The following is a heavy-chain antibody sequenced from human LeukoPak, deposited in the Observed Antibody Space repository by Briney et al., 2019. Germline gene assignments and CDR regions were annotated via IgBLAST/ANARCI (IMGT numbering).Heavy chain of an antibody. CDR1: GFTFSSYG. V-gene: IGHV3-30*18. Sequence: PGGSLRLSCAASGFTFSSYGMHWVRQAPGKGLEWVAVISYDGSNKYYADSVKGRFTISRDNSKNTLYLQMNSLRAEDTAVYYCAKDGSSGPLYYYYYGMDVWGQGTTVTVSS. CDR3: AKDGSSGPLYYYYYGMDV. J-gene: IGHJ6*02. D-gene: IGHD3-22*01. CDR2: ISYDGSNK.